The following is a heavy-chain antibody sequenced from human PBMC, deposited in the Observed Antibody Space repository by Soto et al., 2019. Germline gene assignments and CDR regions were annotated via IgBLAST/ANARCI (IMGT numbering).Heavy chain of an antibody. V-gene: IGHV1-69*08. D-gene: IGHD2-2*01. CDR2: IIPIFGIA. CDR3: AREDRDGERGLVPAAIDGVDV. Sequence: QVQLVQSGAEVKKPGSSVKVSCKASGGTFSRYSITWVRQAPGHGLEWIGRIIPIFGIASYAQKFQGRVTLTACELTSIGCLEVCSLGSHDTGVSYWAREDRDGERGLVPAAIDGVDVWGPGTTGTVS. CDR1: GGTFSRYS. J-gene: IGHJ6*02.